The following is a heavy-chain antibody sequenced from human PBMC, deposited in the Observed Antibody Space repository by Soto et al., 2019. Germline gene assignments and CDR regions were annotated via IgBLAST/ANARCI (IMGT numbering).Heavy chain of an antibody. V-gene: IGHV4-34*01. CDR1: GWSFRGYY. CDR2: INHSGST. J-gene: IGHJ4*02. Sequence: SGTLSLTFAVLGWSFRGYYWGWIRQPPGKGLEWIGEINHSGSTNYNPSLKSRVTISVDTSKNQFSLKLSSVTAADTAVYYCARNQNGPNDYWGQGTLVTVSS. CDR3: ARNQNGPNDY.